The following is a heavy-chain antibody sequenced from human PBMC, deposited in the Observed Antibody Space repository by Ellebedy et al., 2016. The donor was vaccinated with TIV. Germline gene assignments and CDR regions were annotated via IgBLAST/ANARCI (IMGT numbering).Heavy chain of an antibody. CDR2: TYYRSRWSN. D-gene: IGHD6-19*01. J-gene: IGHJ4*02. Sequence: MPSETLSLTCVIFGDSVSSNSAAWNWIRQSPSRGLEWLGRTYYRSRWSNDYAVSVRSRIIVNPDTSKNQFSLQLNSVTPEDTAVYYCARVVAGTFDYWGQGTLVTVSS. V-gene: IGHV6-1*01. CDR1: GDSVSSNSAA. CDR3: ARVVAGTFDY.